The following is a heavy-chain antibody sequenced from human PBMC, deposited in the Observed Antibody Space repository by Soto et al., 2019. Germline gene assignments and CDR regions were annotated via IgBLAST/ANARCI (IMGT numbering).Heavy chain of an antibody. CDR2: ISSSGSTI. D-gene: IGHD4-17*01. Sequence: GGSLRLSCAASGFTFSSYEMNWVRQAPGKGLEWVSYISSSGSTIYYADSVKGRFTISRDNAKNSLYLQMNSLRAEDTAVYYCARDLLTTVTSYYYYGMDVWGQGTTVTVSS. CDR3: ARDLLTTVTSYYYYGMDV. CDR1: GFTFSSYE. J-gene: IGHJ6*02. V-gene: IGHV3-48*03.